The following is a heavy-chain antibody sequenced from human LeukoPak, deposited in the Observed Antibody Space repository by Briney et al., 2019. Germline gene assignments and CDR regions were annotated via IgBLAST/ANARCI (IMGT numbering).Heavy chain of an antibody. J-gene: IGHJ4*02. CDR1: GFTFYDYA. CDR3: AKGQLYYDILTGAFDFDY. D-gene: IGHD3-9*01. Sequence: GGSLRLSCAASGFTFYDYAMHWVRHAPGKGLEWVSLISWDGGSTYYADSVKGRFTISRDNSKNSLYLQMNSLRAEDTALYYCAKGQLYYDILTGAFDFDYWGQGTLVTVSS. CDR2: ISWDGGST. V-gene: IGHV3-43D*04.